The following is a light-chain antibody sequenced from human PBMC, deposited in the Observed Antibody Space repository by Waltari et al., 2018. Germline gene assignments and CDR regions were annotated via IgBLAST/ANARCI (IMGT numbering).Light chain of an antibody. CDR3: QKYDRLPGT. CDR1: PTVGKS. J-gene: IGKJ1*01. CDR2: DTS. Sequence: EIVLTQSPGTLSLSPGETATLSCRASPTVGKSLTWYQQKPDKAPSLLIYDTSRRAPGIPVGFRVRVVGAYCSLTIIRQAPEDFAVYYCQKYDRLPGTFGQGTKVEIK. V-gene: IGKV3-20*01.